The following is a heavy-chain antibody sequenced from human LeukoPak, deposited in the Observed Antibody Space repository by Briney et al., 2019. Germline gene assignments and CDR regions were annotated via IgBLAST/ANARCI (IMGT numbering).Heavy chain of an antibody. V-gene: IGHV5-51*01. CDR2: IYPGDSDT. Sequence: GESLKISCEGSGYNFDSYWIAWVRQMSGKGLEYIGIIYPGDSDTRYNPSFQGQVKMSADKSINTAYLQWSSLKASDTAIYYCASRMDYFDTRSGSHLTGLDPWGKGTLVTVSS. D-gene: IGHD3-22*01. CDR1: GYNFDSYW. J-gene: IGHJ5*02. CDR3: ASRMDYFDTRSGSHLTGLDP.